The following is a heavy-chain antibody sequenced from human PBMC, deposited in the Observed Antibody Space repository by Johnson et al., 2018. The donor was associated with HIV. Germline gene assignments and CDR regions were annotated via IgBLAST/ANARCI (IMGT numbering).Heavy chain of an antibody. CDR1: GFTFSSYA. Sequence: QLVESGGGVVQPGRSLRLSCAASGFTFSSYAMSWVRQAPGKGLEWVSGISWNSGSIGYADSVKGRVTISRDNAKNSLYLQMNSLRAEDTALYYCASRYTVDAFDIWGQGTMVTVSS. CDR3: ASRYTVDAFDI. V-gene: IGHV3-9*01. D-gene: IGHD1-1*01. J-gene: IGHJ3*02. CDR2: ISWNSGSI.